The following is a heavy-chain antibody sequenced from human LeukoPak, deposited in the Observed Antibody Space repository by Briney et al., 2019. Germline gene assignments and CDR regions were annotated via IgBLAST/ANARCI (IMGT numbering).Heavy chain of an antibody. CDR3: ARSEVGALVDY. Sequence: GASVKVTCKASGYTFTSYDITGVRQARGQGLEWMGWISVYNGNTKYAQKVERRVTITTDTSTSTAYMELRSLRCDDTAVYYCARSEVGALVDYWGQGTLVTVSS. J-gene: IGHJ4*02. V-gene: IGHV1-18*01. CDR2: ISVYNGNT. CDR1: GYTFTSYD. D-gene: IGHD1-26*01.